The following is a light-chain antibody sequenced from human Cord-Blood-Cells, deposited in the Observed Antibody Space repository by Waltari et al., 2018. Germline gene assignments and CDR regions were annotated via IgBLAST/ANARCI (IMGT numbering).Light chain of an antibody. CDR1: QGISSY. CDR2: SAA. V-gene: IGKV1-8*01. J-gene: IGKJ2*04. Sequence: AIRMTQSPSSFSASTGDRVTITCRASQGISSYLAWYQQKPGKAPKLLIYSAATLQSGVPSRFSGSGSGTDFTLTISCLQSKDFATYYCQQYYSYPCSFGQGTKLEIK. CDR3: QQYYSYPCS.